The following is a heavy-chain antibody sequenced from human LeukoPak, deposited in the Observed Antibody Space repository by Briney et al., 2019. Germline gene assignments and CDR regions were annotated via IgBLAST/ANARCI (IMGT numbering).Heavy chain of an antibody. Sequence: GESLKISCQGSGYSFTSYWIGWVRQMPGKGLEWMGIIYPGDSDTRYSPSFQGQVTISADKSISTAYLQWSSLKASDTAMYYCARQRGYDILTGPIDYWGQGTLVTVSS. CDR3: ARQRGYDILTGPIDY. CDR2: IYPGDSDT. V-gene: IGHV5-51*01. CDR1: GYSFTSYW. J-gene: IGHJ4*02. D-gene: IGHD3-9*01.